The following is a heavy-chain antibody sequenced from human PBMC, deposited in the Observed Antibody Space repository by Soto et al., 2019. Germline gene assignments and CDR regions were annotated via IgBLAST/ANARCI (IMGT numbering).Heavy chain of an antibody. V-gene: IGHV1-8*02. J-gene: IGHJ4*02. Sequence: ASVKVCCKASGYTFTSYDINWVRQATRQGLEWMGWMNPNSGNTGYAQKFQGRVTMTRNTSISTAYIELSSLRSEDTAVYYCARATRGSGYCSSTSCLRSYYFDYWGQGTLVTVS. CDR2: MNPNSGNT. CDR3: ARATRGSGYCSSTSCLRSYYFDY. D-gene: IGHD2-2*01. CDR1: GYTFTSYD.